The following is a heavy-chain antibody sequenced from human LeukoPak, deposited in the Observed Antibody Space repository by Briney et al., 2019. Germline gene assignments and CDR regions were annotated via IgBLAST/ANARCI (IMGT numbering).Heavy chain of an antibody. V-gene: IGHV3-30*18. J-gene: IGHJ2*01. D-gene: IGHD1-7*01. CDR2: ISYDGSNK. CDR3: AKGSEGGYNWNYVHLGYFDL. Sequence: GGSLRLSCAASGFTFSSYGMHWVRQAPGKGLEWVAVISYDGSNKYYADSVKGRFTISRDNSKNTLYLQMNSLRAEDTAVYYCAKGSEGGYNWNYVHLGYFDLWGRGTLVTVSS. CDR1: GFTFSSYG.